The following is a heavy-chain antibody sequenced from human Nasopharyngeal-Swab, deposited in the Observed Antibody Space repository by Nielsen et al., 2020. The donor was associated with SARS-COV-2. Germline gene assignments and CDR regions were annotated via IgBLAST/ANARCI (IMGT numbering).Heavy chain of an antibody. V-gene: IGHV3-30-3*01. CDR2: ISYDGSNK. Sequence: LKISCAASGFTFSRYTMHWVRQAPGKGLEWVAVISYDGSNKYYADSVKGRFTISRDISKNTLYLQMNSLRAEDTAVFYCASAPLDSSGYYYAFHYWGRGTLVTVSS. J-gene: IGHJ4*02. D-gene: IGHD3-22*01. CDR1: GFTFSRYT. CDR3: ASAPLDSSGYYYAFHY.